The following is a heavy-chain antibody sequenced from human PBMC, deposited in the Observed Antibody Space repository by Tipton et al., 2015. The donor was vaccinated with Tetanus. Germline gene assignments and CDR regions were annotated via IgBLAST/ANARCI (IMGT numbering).Heavy chain of an antibody. CDR2: TYTGGST. Sequence: SLRLSCAASGFSFRDYGMIWVRQAPGKGLEWVSVTYTGGSTDFADSVKGRFSISRDNSKNTLYLQMNSLRAEDTAVYFCAREETRHGYNTFDSWGQGTPVTVSS. D-gene: IGHD5-24*01. CDR1: GFSFRDYG. V-gene: IGHV3-53*01. J-gene: IGHJ4*02. CDR3: AREETRHGYNTFDS.